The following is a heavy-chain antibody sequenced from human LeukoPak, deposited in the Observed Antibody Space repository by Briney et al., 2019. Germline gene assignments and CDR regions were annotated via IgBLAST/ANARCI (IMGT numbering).Heavy chain of an antibody. V-gene: IGHV1-69*04. Sequence: SVKVSCKASGGTFSSYAISWVRQAPGQGLEWMGRIIPILGIATYAQKFQGRVTITAEKSTSTAYMELSSLRSEDTAAYYCARNPPGDRLLSFGAFDIWGQGTMVTVSS. CDR3: ARNPPGDRLLSFGAFDI. CDR2: IIPILGIA. J-gene: IGHJ3*02. D-gene: IGHD3-16*02. CDR1: GGTFSSYA.